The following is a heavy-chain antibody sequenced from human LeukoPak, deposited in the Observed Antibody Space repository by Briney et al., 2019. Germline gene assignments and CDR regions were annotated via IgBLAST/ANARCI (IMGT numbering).Heavy chain of an antibody. CDR1: GSTFSSYS. CDR2: ISSSSSYI. CDR3: ARDKDTAMVGDLIDY. J-gene: IGHJ4*02. Sequence: GGSLRLSCAASGSTFSSYSMNWVRQAPGKGLEWVSSISSSSSYIYYADSVKGRFTISRDNAKNSLYLQMNSLRDEDTAVYYCARDKDTAMVGDLIDYWGQGTLVTVSS. D-gene: IGHD5-18*01. V-gene: IGHV3-21*01.